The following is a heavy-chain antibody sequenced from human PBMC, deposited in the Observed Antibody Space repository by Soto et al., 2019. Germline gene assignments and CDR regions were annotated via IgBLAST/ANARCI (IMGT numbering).Heavy chain of an antibody. V-gene: IGHV3-23*01. CDR1: GFPVSGNV. J-gene: IGHJ6*03. Sequence: DVYLSESGGALAQPGGSLRLSGAVSGFPVSGNVVAWVRPATGNGLERYSSLSGSGEKPYYGASVKGRFTISRDSSKNTVGLQMNSLRVDDTATYFCAKDEMVVVRGVTVYDMDVWGKGTTVTVS. D-gene: IGHD2-21*01. CDR3: AKDEMVVVRGVTVYDMDV. CDR2: LSGSGEKP.